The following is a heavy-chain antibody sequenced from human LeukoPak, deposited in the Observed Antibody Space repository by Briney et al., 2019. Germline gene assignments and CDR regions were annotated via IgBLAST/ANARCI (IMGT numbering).Heavy chain of an antibody. V-gene: IGHV4-4*02. Sequence: SETLSLTCAVSGGSISSNNWWSWVRQPPGKGLEWIGEISHTGNTNYNPSLESRVTMSVDKSKNQFSLKLSSVTAADTAVYFCARVTAATPFDYWGQGTLVTVSS. CDR2: ISHTGNT. CDR3: ARVTAATPFDY. CDR1: GGSISSNNW. J-gene: IGHJ4*02. D-gene: IGHD2-21*02.